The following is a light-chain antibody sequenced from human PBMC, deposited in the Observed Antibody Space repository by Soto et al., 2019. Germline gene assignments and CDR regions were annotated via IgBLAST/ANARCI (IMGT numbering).Light chain of an antibody. J-gene: IGLJ2*01. Sequence: QSALTQPPSVSGSPGQSVTISCTGSSSDVGSSNRVSWYQQPPGAAPKLIIYEVSNRPSGVPDRFSGSKSGNTASLTISGLQAEDEADYYCCSYAGSYTPYVVFGGGTKLTVL. CDR3: CSYAGSYTPYVV. CDR1: SSDVGSSNR. V-gene: IGLV2-18*02. CDR2: EVS.